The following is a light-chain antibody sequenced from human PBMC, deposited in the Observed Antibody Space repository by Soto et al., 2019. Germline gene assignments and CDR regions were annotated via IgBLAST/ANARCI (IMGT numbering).Light chain of an antibody. J-gene: IGKJ1*01. CDR2: GAS. Sequence: EILMTQSPATLSVSPGERATLSCRASQSVGSNLAWYQQKPGQTPRLLINGASTRATGIPARFSGSGSGTEFTLTISSLQSEDFAVYYCQQYNNWPRTF. CDR3: QQYNNWPRT. CDR1: QSVGSN. V-gene: IGKV3-15*01.